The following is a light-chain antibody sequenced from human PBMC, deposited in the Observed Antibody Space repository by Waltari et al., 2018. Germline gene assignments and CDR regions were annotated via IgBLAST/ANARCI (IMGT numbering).Light chain of an antibody. Sequence: EIVMTQSPATLSVSPGERATLSCRASQSVSSNLAWYQQKPGQAPRLLIYGASTRATGIPARFGGSVSGTEFTLTISSMQSEDFAVYYGQQYNNWPLTFGPGTKVDIK. V-gene: IGKV3-15*01. CDR3: QQYNNWPLT. CDR1: QSVSSN. CDR2: GAS. J-gene: IGKJ3*01.